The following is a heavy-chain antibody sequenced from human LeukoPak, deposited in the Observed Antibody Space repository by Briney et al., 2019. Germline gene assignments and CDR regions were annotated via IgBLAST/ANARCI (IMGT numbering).Heavy chain of an antibody. CDR3: ARGHTAMVPRFDY. CDR1: GGSISSSSYY. CDR2: IYYSGST. D-gene: IGHD5-18*01. J-gene: IGHJ4*02. Sequence: SETLSLTCTVSGGSISSSSYYWGWIRQPPGKGLEWIGSIYYSGSTYYNPSLKSRVTISVDTSKNQFSLKLSSVTAADTAVYYCARGHTAMVPRFDYWGQGTLVTVSS. V-gene: IGHV4-39*07.